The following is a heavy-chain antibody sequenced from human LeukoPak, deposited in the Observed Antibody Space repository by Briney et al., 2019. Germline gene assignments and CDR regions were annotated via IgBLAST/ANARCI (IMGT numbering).Heavy chain of an antibody. V-gene: IGHV3-48*03. D-gene: IGHD1-26*01. J-gene: IGHJ4*02. Sequence: GGSLRLSCAASGFTFSSYEMNWVRQAPGKGLEWVSYISSSGSTIYYADSVKGRFTISRDNAKNSLYLQMNSLRAEGTAVYYCARELGNSGSYGWGQGTLVTVSS. CDR2: ISSSGSTI. CDR1: GFTFSSYE. CDR3: ARELGNSGSYG.